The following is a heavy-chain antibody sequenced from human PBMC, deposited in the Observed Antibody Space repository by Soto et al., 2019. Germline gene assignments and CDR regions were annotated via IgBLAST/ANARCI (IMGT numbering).Heavy chain of an antibody. J-gene: IGHJ4*02. Sequence: ESGPTLVNPTQTLTLTCSFSGFSLSTTGVGVGWIRQSPGKALEWLAIIYWDNDKRYSPSLKSRVTITKDTSKNQVVLTVTNMDPVDTGTYYCARSLWFGELHWGQGALVTVS. D-gene: IGHD3-10*01. CDR3: ARSLWFGELH. CDR1: GFSLSTTGVG. V-gene: IGHV2-5*02. CDR2: IYWDNDK.